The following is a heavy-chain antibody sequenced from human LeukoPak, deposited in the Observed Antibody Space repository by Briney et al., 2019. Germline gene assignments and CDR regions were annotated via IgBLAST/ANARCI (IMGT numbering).Heavy chain of an antibody. V-gene: IGHV3-21*01. J-gene: IGHJ4*02. CDR2: ISSSSSYI. CDR3: ARDSPSSWYLTYFDY. CDR1: GFTFSSYS. Sequence: PGGSLRLSCAASGFTFSSYSMNWVRQAPGKGLGWVSSISSSSSYIYYADSVKGRFTISRDNAKNSLYLQMNSLRAEDTAVYYCARDSPSSWYLTYFDYWGQGTLVTVSS. D-gene: IGHD6-13*01.